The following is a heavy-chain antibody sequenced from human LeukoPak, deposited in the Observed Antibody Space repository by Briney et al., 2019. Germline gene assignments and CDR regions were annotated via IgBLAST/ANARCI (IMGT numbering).Heavy chain of an antibody. D-gene: IGHD2-21*01. V-gene: IGHV3-48*04. Sequence: PGGSLRLSCAASGFTFSSYSMNWVRQAPGKGLEWVSYISSGGSTTYYAGSVKGRFPVSRDNAQTSMYLQMNRLRAADTAVYYCARDHMAYDYWGQGTLVTVSS. CDR3: ARDHMAYDY. CDR1: GFTFSSYS. J-gene: IGHJ4*02. CDR2: ISSGGSTT.